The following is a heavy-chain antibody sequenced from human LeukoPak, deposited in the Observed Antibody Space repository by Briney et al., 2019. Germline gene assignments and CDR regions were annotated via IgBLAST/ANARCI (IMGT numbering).Heavy chain of an antibody. D-gene: IGHD4-17*01. Sequence: SETLSLTCTVSGGSISSGSYYWSWIRQPAGKGLEWIGRIYTSGSTNYNPSLKSRVTISVDTSKNQFSLKLSSVTAADTAVYYCARKDYGDHRGFDYWGQGTLVTVSS. CDR1: GGSISSGSYY. V-gene: IGHV4-61*02. J-gene: IGHJ4*02. CDR2: IYTSGST. CDR3: ARKDYGDHRGFDY.